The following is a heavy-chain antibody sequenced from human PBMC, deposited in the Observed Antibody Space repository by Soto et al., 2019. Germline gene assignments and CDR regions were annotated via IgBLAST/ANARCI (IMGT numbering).Heavy chain of an antibody. CDR3: ATQYNWNDVDAFDI. CDR2: IWYDGSNK. J-gene: IGHJ3*02. Sequence: GGSLRLSCAASGFTFSSYGMHWVRQAPGKGLEWVAVIWYDGSNKYYADSVKGRFTISRDNSKNTLYLQMNSLRAEDTAVYYCATQYNWNDVDAFDIWGQGTMVTVSS. V-gene: IGHV3-33*01. D-gene: IGHD1-1*01. CDR1: GFTFSSYG.